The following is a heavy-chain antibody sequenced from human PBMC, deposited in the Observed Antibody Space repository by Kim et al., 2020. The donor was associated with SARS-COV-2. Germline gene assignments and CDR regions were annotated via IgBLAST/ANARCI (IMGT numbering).Heavy chain of an antibody. Sequence: SETLSLTCTVSGGSISKYFWSWIRQPPGKGLEWIGFIYYTGSTKYNPSLKSRVTMSVDTSKNQISLKLRSVTAADTAVYYCARRAIWSGDVRDEYYFYAIAVGGEETTVTVSS. D-gene: IGHD3-10*01. CDR2: IYYTGST. J-gene: IGHJ6*02. V-gene: IGHV4-59*08. CDR3: ARRAIWSGDVRDEYYFYAIAV. CDR1: GGSISKYF.